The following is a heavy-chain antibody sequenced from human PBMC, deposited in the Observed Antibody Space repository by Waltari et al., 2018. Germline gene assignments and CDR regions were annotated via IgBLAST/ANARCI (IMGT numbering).Heavy chain of an antibody. V-gene: IGHV1-18*01. J-gene: IGHJ4*02. CDR2: ISAYTGNT. Sequence: QVQLVQSGAEVKKPGASVKVSCKTSGYTFTSYDITWVRQAPGQGLEWMGWISAYTGNTIYAQSLQGRVTMTTDTSTSTAYMEVRNRRSDDTAVYYCARPYYSGSGYLDYWGQGTLVTVSS. CDR3: ARPYYSGSGYLDY. CDR1: GYTFTSYD. D-gene: IGHD3-10*01.